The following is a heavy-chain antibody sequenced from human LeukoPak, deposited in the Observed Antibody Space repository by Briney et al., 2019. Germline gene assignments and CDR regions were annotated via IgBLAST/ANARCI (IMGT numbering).Heavy chain of an antibody. CDR3: ANFDGDSQAFHI. D-gene: IGHD3-9*01. CDR1: GFTFTNYN. J-gene: IGHJ3*02. V-gene: IGHV3-30*18. CDR2: ILYDGSKK. Sequence: RSGGSLRLSCAAPGFTFTNYNMHWVRQTPGKGLQWVAAILYDGSKKYYADSVKGRFSVYRDNSDYTLYLQMNNLKTDDTALYSCANFDGDSQAFHIWGLGTMVTVSS.